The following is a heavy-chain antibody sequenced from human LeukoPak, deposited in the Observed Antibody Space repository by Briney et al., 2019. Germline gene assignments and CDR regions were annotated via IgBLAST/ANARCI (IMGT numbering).Heavy chain of an antibody. CDR2: INHSGST. Sequence: SETLSLTCAVYGGSSSGYYWSWIRQPPGKGLEWIGEINHSGSTNYNPSLKSRVTISVDTSKNQFSLKLSSVTAADTAVYYCARGQGSELLWFGELRLEFDYWGQGTLVTVSS. CDR1: GGSSSGYY. D-gene: IGHD3-10*01. V-gene: IGHV4-34*01. CDR3: ARGQGSELLWFGELRLEFDY. J-gene: IGHJ4*02.